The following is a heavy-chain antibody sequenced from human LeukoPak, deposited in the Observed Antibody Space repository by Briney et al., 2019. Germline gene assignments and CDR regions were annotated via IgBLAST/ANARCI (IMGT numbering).Heavy chain of an antibody. V-gene: IGHV3-48*01. J-gene: IGHJ4*02. CDR2: ISSSSSTI. CDR1: GVTFSSYS. Sequence: PGGSLRLSCAASGVTFSSYSMNWVRQAPGKGLEWVSYISSSSSTIYYADSVKARLTISRDNANNSLYLQMNSMRAEDTAVYYCERDEEWELPLDYWGQGTLVTVSS. CDR3: ERDEEWELPLDY. D-gene: IGHD1-26*01.